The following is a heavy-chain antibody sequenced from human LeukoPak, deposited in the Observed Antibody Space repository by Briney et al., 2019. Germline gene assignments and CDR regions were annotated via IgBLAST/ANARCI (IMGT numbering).Heavy chain of an antibody. D-gene: IGHD5-18*01. CDR2: IYYSGST. CDR3: ARVIQLGVDAFDI. J-gene: IGHJ3*02. CDR1: GGSISSGGYY. Sequence: SETLSLTCTVSGGSISSGGYYWSWIRQHPGKGLEWIGYIYYSGSTYYNPSLKSRVTISVDTSKNQFSLKLSSVTAADTAVYYCARVIQLGVDAFDIWGQGTMVTVSS. V-gene: IGHV4-31*03.